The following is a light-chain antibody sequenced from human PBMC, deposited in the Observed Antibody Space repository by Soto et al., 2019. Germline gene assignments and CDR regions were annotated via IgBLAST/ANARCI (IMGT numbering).Light chain of an antibody. CDR3: QQYGSSPPVT. V-gene: IGKV3-20*01. CDR1: QSISSNY. J-gene: IGKJ5*01. Sequence: EIVLTQSPGTLSLSPGERATLSCRASQSISSNYLAWYQQKPGQAPRLLIFGASIRATGIPDRFSGSGSGTDFTLSISRLEPEDCAVYYCQQYGSSPPVTFGQGTRLEIK. CDR2: GAS.